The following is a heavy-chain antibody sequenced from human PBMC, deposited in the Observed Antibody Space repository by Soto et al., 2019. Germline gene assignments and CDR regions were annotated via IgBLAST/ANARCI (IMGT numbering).Heavy chain of an antibody. V-gene: IGHV4-34*01. D-gene: IGHD3-3*01. CDR1: GGSFSGYF. CDR3: ARARVAYYFDY. CDR2: ISHSGSP. J-gene: IGHJ4*02. Sequence: LSLTCTFYGGSFSGYFWSWIRQPPGKGLEWIGEISHSGSPNYNPSLKSRVTISVDTSKNQFSLKMSSVTAADTAVYYCARARVAYYFDYWGQGTLVTVSS.